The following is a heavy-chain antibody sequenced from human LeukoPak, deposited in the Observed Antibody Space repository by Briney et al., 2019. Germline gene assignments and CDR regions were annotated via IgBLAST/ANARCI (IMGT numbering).Heavy chain of an antibody. D-gene: IGHD5-24*01. J-gene: IGHJ4*02. CDR1: GGSFSGYY. CDR3: ARGGRWLQFH. CDR2: INHSGSA. Sequence: KPLETLSLTCAVYGGSFSGYYWSWIRQPPGKGLEWIGEINHSGSANYNPSLKSRVTISVDTSKNQFSLKLSSVTAADTAVYYCARGGRWLQFHWGQGTLVTVSS. V-gene: IGHV4-34*01.